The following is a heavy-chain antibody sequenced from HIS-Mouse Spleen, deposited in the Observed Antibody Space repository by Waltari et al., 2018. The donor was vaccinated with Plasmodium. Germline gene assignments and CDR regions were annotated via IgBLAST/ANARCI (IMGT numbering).Heavy chain of an antibody. D-gene: IGHD6-13*01. CDR1: GYTFTGYY. Sequence: QVQLVQSGAEVKKPGASVTVSCKASGYTFTGYYMHWVHQAPGQGLEWMGWINPNSGGTNYAQKFQGRVTMTRDTSISTAYMELSRLRSDDTAVYYCARVLGYKAAAGTFVEYFQHWGQGTLVTVSS. V-gene: IGHV1-2*02. CDR3: ARVLGYKAAAGTFVEYFQH. CDR2: INPNSGGT. J-gene: IGHJ1*01.